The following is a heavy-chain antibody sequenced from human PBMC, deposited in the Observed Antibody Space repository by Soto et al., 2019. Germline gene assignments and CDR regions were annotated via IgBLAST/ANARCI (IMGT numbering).Heavy chain of an antibody. CDR2: ISSSSSYI. CDR3: ARGDDSGYDYFDY. V-gene: IGHV3-21*01. J-gene: IGHJ4*02. CDR1: GFTFSSYS. D-gene: IGHD5-12*01. Sequence: EVQLVESGGGLVKPGGSLRLSCAASGFTFSSYSMNWVRQAPGQGLEWVSSISSSSSYIYYADSVKGRFTISRDNAKNSLYLQMNSLRAEDTAVYYCARGDDSGYDYFDYWGQGTLVTVSS.